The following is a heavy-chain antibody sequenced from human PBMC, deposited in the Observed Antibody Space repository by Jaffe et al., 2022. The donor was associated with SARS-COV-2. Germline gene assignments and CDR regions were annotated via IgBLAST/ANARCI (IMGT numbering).Heavy chain of an antibody. CDR2: ISYDGSNK. D-gene: IGHD5-12*01. Sequence: QVQLVESGGGVVQPGRSLRLSCAASGFTFSSYGMHWVRQAPGKGLEWVAVISYDGSNKYYADSVKGRFTISRDNSKNTLYLQMNSLRAEDTAVYYCAKDGRWLQLLPKYYFDYWGQGTLVTVSS. V-gene: IGHV3-30*18. CDR1: GFTFSSYG. J-gene: IGHJ4*02. CDR3: AKDGRWLQLLPKYYFDY.